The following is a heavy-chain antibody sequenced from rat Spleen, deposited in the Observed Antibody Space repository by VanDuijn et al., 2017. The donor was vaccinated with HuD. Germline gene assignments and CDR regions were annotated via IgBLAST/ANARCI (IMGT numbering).Heavy chain of an antibody. CDR2: IWGDGST. Sequence: QVQLKESGPGLVQSSQTLSLTCNVSGFSLISYAVNWVRQPPGKGLEWMGGIWGDGSTNYNSALKSRLSISRDTSKSQVFLKMNSLQTADTVIYFCARSYGGYTSNWFPYWGQGTLVTVSS. CDR1: GFSLISYA. D-gene: IGHD1-11*01. V-gene: IGHV2-13*01. CDR3: ARSYGGYTSNWFPY. J-gene: IGHJ3*01.